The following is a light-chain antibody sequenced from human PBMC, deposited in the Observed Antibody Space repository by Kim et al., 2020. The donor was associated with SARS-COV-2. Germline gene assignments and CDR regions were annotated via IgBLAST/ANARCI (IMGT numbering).Light chain of an antibody. J-gene: IGKJ2*01. CDR1: HNVYTW. V-gene: IGKV1-5*03. CDR3: QQYSNYPYS. CDR2: TTS. Sequence: SVGDNVTIPCRASHNVYTWVAWYQQKPGKAPRVVIYTTSILESGVPSTFSGSGSGTEFNFTISGLQPDDFATYYCQQYSNYPYSFGQGTKVDIK.